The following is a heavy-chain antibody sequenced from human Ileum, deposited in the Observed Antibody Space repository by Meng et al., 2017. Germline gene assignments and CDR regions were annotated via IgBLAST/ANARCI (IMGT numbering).Heavy chain of an antibody. Sequence: QVRLQEWGPGLGKPSGTLALTCTVSGGSISSYYWSWIRQPAGKGLEWIGRIYTSGSTNYNPSLKSRVTMSVDTSKNQFSLKLSSVTAADTAVYYCARDVVPTVTYYYNWFDPWGQGTLVTVSS. CDR3: ARDVVPTVTYYYNWFDP. J-gene: IGHJ5*02. CDR2: IYTSGST. D-gene: IGHD4-17*01. CDR1: GGSISSYY. V-gene: IGHV4-4*07.